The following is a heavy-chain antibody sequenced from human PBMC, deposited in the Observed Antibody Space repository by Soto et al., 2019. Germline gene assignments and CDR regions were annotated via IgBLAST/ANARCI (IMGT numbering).Heavy chain of an antibody. CDR3: AGGGIAAAAPPDY. D-gene: IGHD6-13*01. CDR1: GGSISSGGYY. J-gene: IGHJ4*02. V-gene: IGHV4-31*03. Sequence: QVQLQESGPGLVKPSQTLSLTCTVSGGSISSGGYYWSWIRQHPGKGLEWIGYLYYSGSTYYNPSLKSRVTISVDTSKNQFSLKLSSVTAADTAVYYCAGGGIAAAAPPDYWGQGTLVTVSS. CDR2: LYYSGST.